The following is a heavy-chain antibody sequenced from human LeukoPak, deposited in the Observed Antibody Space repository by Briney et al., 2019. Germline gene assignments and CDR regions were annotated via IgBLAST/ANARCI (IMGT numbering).Heavy chain of an antibody. CDR3: ARGPVVVPAAMSCYMDV. D-gene: IGHD2-2*01. CDR2: INHSGST. V-gene: IGHV4-34*01. Sequence: TSETLSLTCAVYGGSFSGYYWSWIRQPPGKGLEWIGEINHSGSTNYNPSLKSRITISVDTSKNQFPLKLSSVTVADTAVYYCARGPVVVPAAMSCYMDVWGKGTTVTVSS. J-gene: IGHJ6*03. CDR1: GGSFSGYY.